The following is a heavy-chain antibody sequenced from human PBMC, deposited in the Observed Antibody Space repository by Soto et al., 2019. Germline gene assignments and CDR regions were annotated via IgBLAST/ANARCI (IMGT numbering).Heavy chain of an antibody. V-gene: IGHV4-39*01. Sequence: SETLSLTCTVSGGSISSSSYYWGWIRQPPGKGLEWIGSIYYSGSTYYNPSLKSRVTISVDTSKNQFSLKLSSVTAADTAVYYCARLRYYGGKQGLGDFDIWGQGTMVTVSS. D-gene: IGHD4-17*01. CDR1: GGSISSSSYY. J-gene: IGHJ3*02. CDR3: ARLRYYGGKQGLGDFDI. CDR2: IYYSGST.